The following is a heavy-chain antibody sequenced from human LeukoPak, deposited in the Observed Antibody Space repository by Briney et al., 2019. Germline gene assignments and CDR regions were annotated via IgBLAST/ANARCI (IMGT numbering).Heavy chain of an antibody. CDR2: INPKSGGA. J-gene: IGHJ4*02. V-gene: IGHV1-2*02. CDR3: SIDFGY. CDR1: GYTFTDYY. Sequence: GASVKVSCKPSGYTFTDYYMHWVRHAPGQGLEWMGWINPKSGGADYAQKFQGRVTLTRETSISTAYMELRRLRSDDTAVFYCSIDFGYWGQGTLVTVSS.